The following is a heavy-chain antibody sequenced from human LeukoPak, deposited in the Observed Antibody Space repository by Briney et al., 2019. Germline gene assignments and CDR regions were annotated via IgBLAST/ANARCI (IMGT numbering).Heavy chain of an antibody. CDR1: GGSISSYY. CDR2: IYYSGST. Sequence: SETLSLTCTVSGGSISSYYWGWIRQPPGKGLEWIGSIYYSGSTYYNPSLKSRVTISVDTSKNQFSLKLSSVTAADTAVYYCARRCSGGSCPAGFDYWGQGTLVTVSS. CDR3: ARRCSGGSCPAGFDY. V-gene: IGHV4-39*01. J-gene: IGHJ4*02. D-gene: IGHD2-15*01.